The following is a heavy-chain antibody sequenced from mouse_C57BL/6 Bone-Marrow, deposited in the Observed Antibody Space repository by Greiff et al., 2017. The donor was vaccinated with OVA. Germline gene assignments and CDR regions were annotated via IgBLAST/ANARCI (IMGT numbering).Heavy chain of an antibody. J-gene: IGHJ1*03. D-gene: IGHD2-4*01. CDR3: ARWDDYDLYWYFDV. V-gene: IGHV1-26*01. CDR1: GYTFTDYY. CDR2: INPNNGGT. Sequence: EVQLQQSGPELVKPGASVKISCKASGYTFTDYYMNWVKQSHGKSLEWIGDINPNNGGTSYNQKFKGKATLTVDKSSSTAYMELRSLTSEDSAVYYCARWDDYDLYWYFDVWGTGTTVTVSS.